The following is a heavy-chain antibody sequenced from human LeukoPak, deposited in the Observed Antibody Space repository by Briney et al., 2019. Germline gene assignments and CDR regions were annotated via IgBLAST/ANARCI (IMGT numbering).Heavy chain of an antibody. CDR3: AKGIAAAGTGGY. J-gene: IGHJ4*02. D-gene: IGHD6-13*01. CDR2: IRYDGSNK. V-gene: IGHV3-30*02. Sequence: GGSLRLSCAASGFTFSSYGMHWVRQAPGKGLEWVAFIRYDGSNKYYADSVKGRFTISRDNSKNTPYLQMNSLRAEDTAVYYCAKGIAAAGTGGYWGQGTLVTVSS. CDR1: GFTFSSYG.